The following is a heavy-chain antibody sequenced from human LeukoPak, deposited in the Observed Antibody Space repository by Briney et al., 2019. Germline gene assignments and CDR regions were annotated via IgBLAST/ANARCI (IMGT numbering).Heavy chain of an antibody. CDR2: MNPNSGNT. V-gene: IGHV1-8*01. CDR1: GYTFTIYD. J-gene: IGHJ6*02. CDR3: ARAANYYDFWSGYSYYYYGMDV. Sequence: GASVKVSFKASGYTFTIYDINWVRQATGQGLEGMGWMNPNSGNTGYAQKFQGRVTMTRNTSISTAYMELSSLRSEDTAVYYCARAANYYDFWSGYSYYYYGMDVWGQGTTVTVSS. D-gene: IGHD3-3*01.